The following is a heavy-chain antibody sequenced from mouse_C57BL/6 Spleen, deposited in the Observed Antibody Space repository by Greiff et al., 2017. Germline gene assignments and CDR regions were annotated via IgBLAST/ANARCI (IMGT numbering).Heavy chain of an antibody. J-gene: IGHJ3*01. CDR3: ARTYDYDVRFAY. CDR1: GYTFTSYW. D-gene: IGHD2-4*01. Sequence: QVHVKQSGAELVRPGSSVKLSCKASGYTFTSYWMDWVKQRPGQGLEWIGNIYPSDSETHYNQKFKDKATLTVDKSSSTAYMQLSSLTSEDSAVYYCARTYDYDVRFAYWGQGTLVTVSA. CDR2: IYPSDSET. V-gene: IGHV1-61*01.